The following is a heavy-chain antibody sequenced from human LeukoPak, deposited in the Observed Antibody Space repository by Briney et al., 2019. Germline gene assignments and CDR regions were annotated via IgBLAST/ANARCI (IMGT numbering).Heavy chain of an antibody. CDR3: ANGKSEYSSGWPRGTF. V-gene: IGHV3-7*01. J-gene: IGHJ4*02. Sequence: GGSLRLSCTASGFIFTTYWMHWVRQAPGKGLEWVATIKQDGSEKYYVDSVKGRFTISRDNAKNSLFLQMNSLRAEDTAVYYCANGKSEYSSGWPRGTFWGQGTLVTVSS. CDR2: IKQDGSEK. D-gene: IGHD6-19*01. CDR1: GFIFTTYW.